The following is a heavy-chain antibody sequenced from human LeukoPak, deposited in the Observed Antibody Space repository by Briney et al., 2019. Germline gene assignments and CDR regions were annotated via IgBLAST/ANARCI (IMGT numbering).Heavy chain of an antibody. CDR3: ARVGLRYFDWLLLDDY. J-gene: IGHJ4*02. Sequence: GGSLRLSCAASGFTFSSYWMHWVRQAPGKGLVWVSRINSDGSSTNYADSVKGRFTISRDNAKNTLYLQMNSLRAEDTAVYYCARVGLRYFDWLLLDDYWGQGTLVTVSS. CDR2: INSDGSST. D-gene: IGHD3-9*01. CDR1: GFTFSSYW. V-gene: IGHV3-74*01.